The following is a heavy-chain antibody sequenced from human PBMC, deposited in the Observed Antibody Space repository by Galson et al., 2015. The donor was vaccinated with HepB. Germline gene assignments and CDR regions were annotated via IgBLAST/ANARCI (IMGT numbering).Heavy chain of an antibody. D-gene: IGHD4-17*01. CDR3: AKAAPTTVITSYYFYAMDV. V-gene: IGHV3-23*01. CDR2: ISSGGGGT. J-gene: IGHJ6*02. Sequence: SLRLSCAASGFTFSSYAMSWVRQAPGKGLEWVSAISSGGGGTYYADSVKGRFTISRDNSKNTLYLQMSSLRAEDTALYYCAKAAPTTVITSYYFYAMDVWGQGTTVTVSS. CDR1: GFTFSSYA.